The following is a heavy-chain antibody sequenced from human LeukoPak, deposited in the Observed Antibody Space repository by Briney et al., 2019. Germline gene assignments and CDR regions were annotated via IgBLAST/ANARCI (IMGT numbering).Heavy chain of an antibody. V-gene: IGHV3-21*01. D-gene: IGHD2-2*02. CDR1: GFTFSSYS. CDR2: ISSSSSYI. J-gene: IGHJ5*02. CDR3: ARARGVPAAIVWFDP. Sequence: GGSLRLSCAASGFTFSSYSMNWVRQAPGKGLEWVSSISSSSSYIYYADSVKGRFTISRDNAKNSLYLQMNSLRAADTAVYYCARARGVPAAIVWFDPWGQGTLVTVSS.